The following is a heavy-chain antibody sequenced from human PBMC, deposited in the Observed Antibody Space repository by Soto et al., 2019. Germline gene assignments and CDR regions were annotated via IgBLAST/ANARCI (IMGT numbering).Heavy chain of an antibody. D-gene: IGHD1-26*01. V-gene: IGHV3-30*18. J-gene: IGHJ3*02. CDR3: AKDRFSGTYTFDI. CDR1: GFTFRSYG. Sequence: GGSLRLSCAASGFTFRSYGMHWVRQAPGKGLEWVAIISYDGSHKYYADSVKGRFTISRDNSKNTLYLQMNTLRAEDTALYFCAKDRFSGTYTFDIWGLGTMVTVSS. CDR2: ISYDGSHK.